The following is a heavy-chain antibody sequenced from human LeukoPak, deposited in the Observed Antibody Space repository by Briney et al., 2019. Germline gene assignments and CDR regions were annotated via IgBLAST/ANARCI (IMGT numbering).Heavy chain of an antibody. D-gene: IGHD3-10*01. V-gene: IGHV4-34*01. CDR3: ASGPGTSVIRGVSPKY. Sequence: SETLSLTCAVYGGSFSGYFCWIRQSPGKGLEWMGEINHRGVTNYRPSLGGRISIFTDRSLNQFSLRLTSVTAADTGTYYCASGPGTSVIRGVSPKYWGQGTLVTVSS. J-gene: IGHJ4*02. CDR1: GGSFSGYF. CDR2: INHRGVT.